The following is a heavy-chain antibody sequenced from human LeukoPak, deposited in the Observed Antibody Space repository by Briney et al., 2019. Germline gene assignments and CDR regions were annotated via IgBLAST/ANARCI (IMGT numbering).Heavy chain of an antibody. Sequence: SGGSLRLSCAASGFTFSSYWMLWVRQAPGRGLEGVANIKQYGTEKYYEDAVKGRFTISRDNAGNTVYPKINSRRSEHTAVYYGARGHDWRSDYWGEGTLVTVSS. J-gene: IGHJ4*02. CDR3: ARGHDWRSDY. CDR2: IKQYGTEK. CDR1: GFTFSSYW. V-gene: IGHV3-7*04. D-gene: IGHD3-9*01.